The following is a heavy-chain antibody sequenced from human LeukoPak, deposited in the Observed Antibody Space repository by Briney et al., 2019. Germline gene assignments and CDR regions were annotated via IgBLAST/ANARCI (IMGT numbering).Heavy chain of an antibody. V-gene: IGHV3-48*03. CDR3: ARDRDPLVRCDY. D-gene: IGHD3-10*01. J-gene: IGHJ4*02. CDR1: GFTFSSYE. CDR2: ISSSGSTR. Sequence: GGSLRLSCAASGFTFSSYEMNWVRQASGKGLEWVSYISSSGSTRYYADSVKGRFTISRDNAKNSLYLQMNSLRAEDTAVYYCARDRDPLVRCDYWGQGTLVTVSS.